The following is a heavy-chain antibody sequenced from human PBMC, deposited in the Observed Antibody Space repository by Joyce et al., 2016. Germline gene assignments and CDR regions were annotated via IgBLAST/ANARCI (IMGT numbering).Heavy chain of an antibody. D-gene: IGHD5-24*01. V-gene: IGHV1-2*02. CDR3: ARGRNGYCDY. Sequence: QVQLVQSGAEVKKPGASVRVSCKASGYIFTQYYMHWVREAPGQGVGWMGWINPNRGGTNYAQKFQGRVTMTTSTAISTAYMELSRLRSDDTAVYYCARGRNGYCDYWGQGTLVTVSS. CDR1: GYIFTQYY. J-gene: IGHJ4*02. CDR2: INPNRGGT.